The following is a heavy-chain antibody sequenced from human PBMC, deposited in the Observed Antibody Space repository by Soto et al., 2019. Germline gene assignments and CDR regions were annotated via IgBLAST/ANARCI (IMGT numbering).Heavy chain of an antibody. Sequence: VQSGAEVKKPGASVKVSCKASGDTFISSGISWVRQAPGQGLEWMGWISGYKGDPNYAQKFQSRVTLTTDTSTSTAYMELRSPPPGDTAIYYCARIGHCSGGNRYSAFDLWGPGTLVTVSS. D-gene: IGHD2-15*01. J-gene: IGHJ3*01. CDR3: ARIGHCSGGNRYSAFDL. CDR1: GDTFISSG. V-gene: IGHV1-18*01. CDR2: ISGYKGDP.